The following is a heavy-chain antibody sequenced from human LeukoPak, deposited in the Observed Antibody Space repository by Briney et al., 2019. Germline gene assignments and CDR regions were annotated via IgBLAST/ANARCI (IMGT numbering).Heavy chain of an antibody. J-gene: IGHJ6*02. Sequence: SETLSLTCAVYGGSFSGYYWSWIRQPPGKGLEWIGEINHRGSTNYNPSLKSRVTISVDKSNNQFSLKLSSVAAADTAVYYCARGRYYYGSGSYFPHYYYYYGMDVWGQGSTVTVSS. CDR1: GGSFSGYY. D-gene: IGHD3-10*01. CDR3: ARGRYYYGSGSYFPHYYYYYGMDV. CDR2: INHRGST. V-gene: IGHV4-34*01.